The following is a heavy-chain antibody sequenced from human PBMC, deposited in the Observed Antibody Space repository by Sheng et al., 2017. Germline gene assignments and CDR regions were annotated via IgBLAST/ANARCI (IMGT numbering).Heavy chain of an antibody. J-gene: IGHJ6*03. CDR2: INPSGST. CDR1: GASVSDHS. Sequence: QVQLHQWGAGLLKPSETLSLTCSIYGASVSDHSWTWIRQSPGKGLEWIGGINPSGSTNYIPSLKSRVAISIDTSKNQLSLNLTSVTAADTAVYFCARVKSYYYYYMNVWGNGTTVTVSS. V-gene: IGHV4-34*01. CDR3: ARVKSYYYYYMNV.